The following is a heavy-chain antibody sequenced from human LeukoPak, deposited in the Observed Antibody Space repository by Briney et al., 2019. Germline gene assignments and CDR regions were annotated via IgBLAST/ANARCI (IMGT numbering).Heavy chain of an antibody. J-gene: IGHJ4*02. CDR2: ISGSGGST. CDR1: GFTFSSYA. V-gene: IGHV3-23*01. CDR3: AKDLTEYYDSSGYQGY. Sequence: GGSLRLSCAASGFTFSSYAMSWVRQAPGKGLEWVSAISGSGGSTYYADSVKGRFTISRDNSKNTLYLQINSLRAEDTAVYYCAKDLTEYYDSSGYQGYWGQGTLVTVSS. D-gene: IGHD3-22*01.